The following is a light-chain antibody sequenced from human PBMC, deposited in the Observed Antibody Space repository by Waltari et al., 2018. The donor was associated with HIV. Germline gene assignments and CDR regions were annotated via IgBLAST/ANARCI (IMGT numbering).Light chain of an antibody. V-gene: IGLV8-61*01. CDR2: STN. CDR1: SGSVSTSYY. Sequence: QTVVTQEPSFSVSPGGTVTLTCGLSSGSVSTSYYPSWYQQTPGQAARTLIYSTNTRSSGGPDRFSGSILGNKAALTITGAQADDESDYYCVLYMGSGIWVFGGGTKLTVL. J-gene: IGLJ3*02. CDR3: VLYMGSGIWV.